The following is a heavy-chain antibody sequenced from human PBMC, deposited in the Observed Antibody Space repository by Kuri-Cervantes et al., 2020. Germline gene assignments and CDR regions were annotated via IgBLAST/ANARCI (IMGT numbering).Heavy chain of an antibody. Sequence: GESLKISCAASGFTFSSYSMNWVRQAPGKGLEWVSYISSSSSTIYYAGSVKGRFTISRDNAKNSLYLQMNSLRAEDTAVYYCARDLPQAFMKWLRVSGPDAIDIWGQGTMVTVSS. V-gene: IGHV3-48*01. J-gene: IGHJ3*02. CDR3: ARDLPQAFMKWLRVSGPDAIDI. CDR2: ISSSSSTI. CDR1: GFTFSSYS. D-gene: IGHD5-12*01.